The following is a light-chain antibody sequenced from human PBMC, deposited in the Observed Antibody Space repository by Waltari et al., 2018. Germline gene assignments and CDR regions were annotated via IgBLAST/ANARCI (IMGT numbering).Light chain of an antibody. CDR3: CSYAGGSTPWV. V-gene: IGLV2-23*02. Sequence: QSALTQPASVSGSPGQSITISCTGTSSDVGSYNLVSWYQQYPGQAPKLMVYEVNKRPSGVSHRFSGAKSGHTASLTISGLQAEDEADYYCCSYAGGSTPWVFGGGTKLTVL. J-gene: IGLJ3*02. CDR2: EVN. CDR1: SSDVGSYNL.